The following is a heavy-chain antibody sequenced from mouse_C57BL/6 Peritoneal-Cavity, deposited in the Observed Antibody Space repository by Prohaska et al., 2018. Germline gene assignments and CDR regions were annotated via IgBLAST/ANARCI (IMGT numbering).Heavy chain of an antibody. V-gene: IGHV5-4*01. CDR3: ARSDGYFPHWYLDV. CDR2: ISVGGSYT. CDR1: GFTFSSYA. Sequence: EVQLVESGGGLVKPGGSLKLSCAASGFTFSSYAMSWVRQTPEKMLEWVATISVGGSYTYYPDNVKGRFTISRDNAKNNLYLQMSHLKSEDTAMYYCARSDGYFPHWYLDVWGTGTTVTVSS. J-gene: IGHJ1*03. D-gene: IGHD2-3*01.